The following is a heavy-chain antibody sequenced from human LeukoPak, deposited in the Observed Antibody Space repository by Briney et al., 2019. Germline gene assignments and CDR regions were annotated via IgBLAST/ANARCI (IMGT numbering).Heavy chain of an antibody. CDR2: IQYDGSSK. V-gene: IGHV3-30*02. CDR3: AKDRTTVTHYFDS. Sequence: GGSLRVSCVASGFTFITYGMHWVRQAPGKGLDGVAFIQYDGSSKYYRDSVKGRFTISRDNSKNSLYLQMNSLRAEDTALYYCAKDRTTVTHYFDSWGQGTLVTVSS. D-gene: IGHD4-17*01. J-gene: IGHJ4*02. CDR1: GFTFITYG.